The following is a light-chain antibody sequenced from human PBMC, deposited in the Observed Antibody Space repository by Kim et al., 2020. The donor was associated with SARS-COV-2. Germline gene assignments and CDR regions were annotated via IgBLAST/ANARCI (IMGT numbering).Light chain of an antibody. CDR3: GIWDSSLTTV. CDR1: SSKIVNKY. J-gene: IGLJ3*02. V-gene: IGLV1-51*01. Sequence: PGHKVTISCSGSSSKIVNKYVSWYRQLPGTAPKLIIYDNNKRFPGIPDRFSGSKSGTSATLGITALQTGDEAHYYCGIWDSSLTTVFGGGTQLTVL. CDR2: DNN.